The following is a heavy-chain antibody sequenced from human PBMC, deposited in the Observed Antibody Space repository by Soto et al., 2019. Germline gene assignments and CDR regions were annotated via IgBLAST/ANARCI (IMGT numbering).Heavy chain of an antibody. CDR3: AVVRVGATMDAFDM. D-gene: IGHD1-26*01. J-gene: IGHJ3*02. CDR2: IDPSDSYT. Sequence: PGESLKISCNGSGYSFTGYWINWVRQMPGKGLEWMGRIDPSDSYTSYSPSLEGHVTISADKSVSTAYLQWSSLKASDTAMYYCAVVRVGATMDAFDMWGQGTMVTVSS. CDR1: GYSFTGYW. V-gene: IGHV5-10-1*01.